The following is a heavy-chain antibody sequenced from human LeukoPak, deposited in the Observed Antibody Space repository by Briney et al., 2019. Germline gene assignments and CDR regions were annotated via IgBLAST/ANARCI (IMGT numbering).Heavy chain of an antibody. Sequence: ASVKVSCKASGYTFTSYGISWVRQAPGQGLEWLGWMNPSSGNTGYAQKFQGRVTMTRDTSISTAYMELSSLRSEDTAVYYCARDGDYYGSGNFDYWGQGTLVTVSS. V-gene: IGHV1-8*02. J-gene: IGHJ4*02. CDR2: MNPSSGNT. D-gene: IGHD3-10*01. CDR1: GYTFTSYG. CDR3: ARDGDYYGSGNFDY.